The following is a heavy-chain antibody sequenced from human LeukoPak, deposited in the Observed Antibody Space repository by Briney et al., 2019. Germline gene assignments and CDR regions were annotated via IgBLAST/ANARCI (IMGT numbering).Heavy chain of an antibody. Sequence: PSETLALTCAVSGGSLSGYYWSWIRQSPGKGLVWMGDIHHDGRTKYKSSFKSRVTIFLDSSKNEVSLRLSPVTPADTALYFCARDALPRDSGDTVNAYDLWGQGTMVTVAP. CDR1: GGSLSGYY. J-gene: IGHJ3*01. CDR2: IHHDGRT. D-gene: IGHD4-17*01. CDR3: ARDALPRDSGDTVNAYDL. V-gene: IGHV4-34*01.